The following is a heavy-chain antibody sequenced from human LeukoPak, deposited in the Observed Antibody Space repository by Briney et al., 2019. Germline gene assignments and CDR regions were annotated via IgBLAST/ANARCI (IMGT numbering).Heavy chain of an antibody. D-gene: IGHD3-16*02. CDR1: GFTFSSYA. CDR3: AKTVSGSYSYAGGDY. V-gene: IGHV3-23*01. Sequence: PGGSLRLSCTASGFTFSSYAMSWVRQAPGRGLEWVSAIHGNGGSTYYADSVKGRFTISRDNSKNTLCLQMNSLRAEDTAVYYCAKTVSGSYSYAGGDYWGQGTLVTVSS. J-gene: IGHJ4*02. CDR2: IHGNGGST.